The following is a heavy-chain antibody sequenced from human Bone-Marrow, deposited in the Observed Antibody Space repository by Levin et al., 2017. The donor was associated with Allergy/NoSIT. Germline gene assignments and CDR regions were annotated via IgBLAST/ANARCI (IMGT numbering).Heavy chain of an antibody. Sequence: RAGGSLRLSCAASGFTFSNYAMHWVRQAPGKGLEYVSAISINGGSTYYANSVKGRFTISRDNSKNTLYLQMGSLRTEDMAVYYCGRVEGVATIVDNWGQGTLVTVSS. V-gene: IGHV3-64*01. D-gene: IGHD5-12*01. J-gene: IGHJ4*02. CDR2: ISINGGST. CDR3: GRVEGVATIVDN. CDR1: GFTFSNYA.